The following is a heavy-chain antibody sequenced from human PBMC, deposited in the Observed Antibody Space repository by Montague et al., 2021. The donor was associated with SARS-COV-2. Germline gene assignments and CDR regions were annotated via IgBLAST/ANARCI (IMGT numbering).Heavy chain of an antibody. J-gene: IGHJ4*02. CDR2: INRDGSVR. Sequence: SRRLSLSASGFTSSSYWMHWVRKGPGKGLVWVSRINRDGSVRSYADSVRGRFTISRDIAKNTLYLQMDGLRVEDTALYFCASSRTTVESGTAIDSWGQGTLVTVPT. V-gene: IGHV3-74*01. D-gene: IGHD4-23*01. CDR3: ASSRTTVESGTAIDS. CDR1: GFTSSSYW.